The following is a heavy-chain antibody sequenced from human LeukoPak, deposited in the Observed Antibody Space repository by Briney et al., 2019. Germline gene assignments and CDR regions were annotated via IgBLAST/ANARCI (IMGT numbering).Heavy chain of an antibody. V-gene: IGHV3-21*01. CDR2: IGSGRTYI. CDR1: GFTSNSYA. Sequence: GGSLRLSCVASGFTSNSYAINWVRQAPGKGLEWVSSIGSGRTYILYADAVKGRFTISRDNAKNTVYLQMNSLRAEDTAVYYCARGPDQYSSSWYYYGMDVWGQGTTVTVSS. CDR3: ARGPDQYSSSWYYYGMDV. D-gene: IGHD6-13*01. J-gene: IGHJ6*02.